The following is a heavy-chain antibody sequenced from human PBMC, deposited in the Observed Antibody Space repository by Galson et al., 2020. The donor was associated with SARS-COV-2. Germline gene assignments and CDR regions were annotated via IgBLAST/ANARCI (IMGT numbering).Heavy chain of an antibody. CDR1: GDSITSRSSY. J-gene: IGHJ4*02. CDR3: VILGSGSYGGRWCDY. D-gene: IGHD6-19*01. CDR2: MYYTGIT. V-gene: IGHV4-39*01. Sequence: SETLSLTCTVSGDSITSRSSYWGWIRQPPGAGLEWIVSMYYTGITYYNPSLKSRVTISGDTSRNQFSLKMRSVTAADTAVYYCVILGSGSYGGRWCDYWDRGALVIVSS.